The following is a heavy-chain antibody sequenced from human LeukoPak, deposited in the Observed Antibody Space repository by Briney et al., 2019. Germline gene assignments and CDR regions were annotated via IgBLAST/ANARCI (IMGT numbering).Heavy chain of an antibody. Sequence: SQTLSPTCAISGDSVSGNSVAWHWIRQSPSRGLEWLGRTYYRSKWINDYAVSLKSRMTINPDTSKNQFSLHLNSVTPEDTAVYYCARAFGSSACVDYWGQGTLVIVSS. CDR2: TYYRSKWIN. CDR3: ARAFGSSACVDY. V-gene: IGHV6-1*01. CDR1: GDSVSGNSVA. J-gene: IGHJ4*02. D-gene: IGHD6-25*01.